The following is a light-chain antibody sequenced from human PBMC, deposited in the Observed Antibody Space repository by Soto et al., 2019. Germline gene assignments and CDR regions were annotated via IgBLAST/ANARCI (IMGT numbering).Light chain of an antibody. CDR3: QVWDSSSDHPGV. V-gene: IGLV3-21*02. Sequence: SSELTQPPSVSVAPGQTARITCGGNNIGSKSVQWYQQKPGQAPVIVVYDDSDRPSGIPERFSGSNSGNTATLTISRVEAGDEADYYCQVWDSSSDHPGVFGGGTKVTVL. J-gene: IGLJ3*02. CDR1: NIGSKS. CDR2: DDS.